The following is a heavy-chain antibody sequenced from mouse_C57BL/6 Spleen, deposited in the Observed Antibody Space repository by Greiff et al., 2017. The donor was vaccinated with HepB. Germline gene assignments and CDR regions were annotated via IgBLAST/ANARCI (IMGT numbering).Heavy chain of an antibody. Sequence: QVHVKQSGAELVRPGPSVKLSCKASGYTFTSYWMHWVKQRPGQGLEWIGVIDPSDSYTNYNQKFKGKTTLTVDTSSSTAYMQLSSLTSEDSSVYYSARKGVHAMGDWGQGTSVTVSS. CDR1: GYTFTSYW. CDR2: IDPSDSYT. V-gene: IGHV1-59*01. J-gene: IGHJ4*01. CDR3: ARKGVHAMGD. D-gene: IGHD3-3*01.